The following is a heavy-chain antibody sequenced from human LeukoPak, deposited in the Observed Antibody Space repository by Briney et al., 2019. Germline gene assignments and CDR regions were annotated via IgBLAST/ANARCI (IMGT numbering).Heavy chain of an antibody. V-gene: IGHV1-69*05. Sequence: ASVKVSCKAFGGTFSSYAISWVRQAPGQGLEWMGGIIPIFGTANYAQKFQGRVTITTDESTSTAYMELSSLRSEDTAVYYCARTYYYDSSGYWGSWYFDLWGRGTLVTVSS. CDR3: ARTYYYDSSGYWGSWYFDL. CDR1: GGTFSSYA. D-gene: IGHD3-22*01. J-gene: IGHJ2*01. CDR2: IIPIFGTA.